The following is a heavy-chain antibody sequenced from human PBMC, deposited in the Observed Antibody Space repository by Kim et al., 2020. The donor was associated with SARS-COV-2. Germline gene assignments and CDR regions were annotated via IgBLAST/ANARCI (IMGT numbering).Heavy chain of an antibody. V-gene: IGHV3-30*04. CDR1: GFTFSSYA. Sequence: GGSLRLSCAASGFTFSSYAMHWVRQAPGKGLEWVAVISYDGSNKYYADSVKGRFTISRDNSKNTLYLQMNSLRAEDTAVYYCARDRDGGYFDYWGQGTLV. J-gene: IGHJ4*02. D-gene: IGHD3-10*01. CDR3: ARDRDGGYFDY. CDR2: ISYDGSNK.